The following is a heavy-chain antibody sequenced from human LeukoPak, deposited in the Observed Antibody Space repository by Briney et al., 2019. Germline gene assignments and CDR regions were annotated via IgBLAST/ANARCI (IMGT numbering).Heavy chain of an antibody. CDR2: IYYSGST. Sequence: SQTLSLTCTVSGASISSGDYYWSWIRQPPGKGLEWIGYIYYSGSTYYNPSLKSRLTISVDTSKNQFSLKLTSVTAADTAVYYCARWVIFGVAWGQGTLVTVSS. V-gene: IGHV4-30-4*08. D-gene: IGHD3-3*01. CDR3: ARWVIFGVA. CDR1: GASISSGDYY. J-gene: IGHJ5*02.